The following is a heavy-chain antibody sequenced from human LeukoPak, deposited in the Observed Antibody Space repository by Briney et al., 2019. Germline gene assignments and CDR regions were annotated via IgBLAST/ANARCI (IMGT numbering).Heavy chain of an antibody. V-gene: IGHV1-2*02. CDR2: INPNSGDT. J-gene: IGHJ3*01. CDR3: ARDNSYGSLRAFDF. D-gene: IGHD5-18*01. CDR1: GYAFTGYF. Sequence: ASVTVSCKASGYAFTGYFFHWVRQAPGQGLEWMGWINPNSGDTNYAQKFQGRVTMTRDTSISTAYMDLSRLRDDDTAVYYCARDNSYGSLRAFDFWGQGTVVTVSS.